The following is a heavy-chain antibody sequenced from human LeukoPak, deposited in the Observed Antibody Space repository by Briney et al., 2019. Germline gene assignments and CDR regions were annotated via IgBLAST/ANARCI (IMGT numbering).Heavy chain of an antibody. CDR2: IYYSGST. CDR1: GGSFSSYY. CDR3: ASKDWNFDY. Sequence: PSETLSLTCAVYGGSFSSYYWGWIRQPPGKGLEWIGSIYYSGSTYYNPSLKSRVTISVDTSKNQFSLKLSSVTAADTAVYYCASKDWNFDYWGQGTLVTVSS. D-gene: IGHD3/OR15-3a*01. J-gene: IGHJ4*02. V-gene: IGHV4-39*07.